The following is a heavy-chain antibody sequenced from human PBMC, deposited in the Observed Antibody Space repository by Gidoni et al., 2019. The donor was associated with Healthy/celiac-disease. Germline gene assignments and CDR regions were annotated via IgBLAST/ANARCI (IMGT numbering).Heavy chain of an antibody. D-gene: IGHD1-1*01. J-gene: IGHJ6*02. V-gene: IGHV4-31*03. CDR3: ARDTSSPTGTDYYGMDV. CDR1: GGSISSGGYY. Sequence: QVQLQESGPGLVKPSQTLSLTCTVSGGSISSGGYYWSWIRQHPGKGLEWIGYIYYSGSTYYNPSLKSRVTISVDTSKNQFSLKLSSVTAADTAVYYCARDTSSPTGTDYYGMDVWVQGTTVTVSS. CDR2: IYYSGST.